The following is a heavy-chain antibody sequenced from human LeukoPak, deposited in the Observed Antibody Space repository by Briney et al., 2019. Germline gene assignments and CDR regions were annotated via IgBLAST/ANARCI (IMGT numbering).Heavy chain of an antibody. J-gene: IGHJ4*02. CDR3: ARSSGWYYFES. D-gene: IGHD6-19*01. Sequence: SETLSLTCAVSGGSISSSNWWSWVRQPPGKWLEWIGEIYHSGSTNYNTSLKSQVTISVDTSKNQLSLKLSSVTAADTAVYYCARSSGWYYFESWGQGTLATVSS. V-gene: IGHV4-4*02. CDR2: IYHSGST. CDR1: GGSISSSNW.